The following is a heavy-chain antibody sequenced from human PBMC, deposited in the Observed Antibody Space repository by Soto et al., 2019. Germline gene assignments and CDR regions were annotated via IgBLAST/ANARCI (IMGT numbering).Heavy chain of an antibody. D-gene: IGHD3-3*01. CDR2: IIPIFGTA. CDR3: ARARVDNWSGYSLHIDY. J-gene: IGHJ4*02. Sequence: SVKVSCKASGGTFSSYAISWVRQAPGQGLEWMGGIIPIFGTANYAQKFQGRVTITADESTSTAYMELSSLRSEDTAVYYCARARVDNWSGYSLHIDYWGQGTLVTVSS. V-gene: IGHV1-69*13. CDR1: GGTFSSYA.